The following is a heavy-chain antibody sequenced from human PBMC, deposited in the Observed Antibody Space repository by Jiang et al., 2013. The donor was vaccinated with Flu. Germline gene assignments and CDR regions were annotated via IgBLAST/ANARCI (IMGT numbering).Heavy chain of an antibody. CDR2: IYYSGST. CDR3: ARVAPGGYDFWSGALSYYGMDV. V-gene: IGHV4-59*01. J-gene: IGHJ6*02. D-gene: IGHD3-3*01. CDR1: GGSISSYY. Sequence: GLVKPSETLSLTCTVSGGSISSYYWSWIRQPPGKGLEWIGYIYYSGSTNYNPSLKSRVTISVDTSKNQFSLKLSSVTAADTAVYYCARVAPGGYDFWSGALSYYGMDVWGQGT.